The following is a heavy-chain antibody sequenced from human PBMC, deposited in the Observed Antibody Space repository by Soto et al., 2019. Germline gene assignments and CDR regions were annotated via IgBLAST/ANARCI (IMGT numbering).Heavy chain of an antibody. CDR3: ARAWVVVTAPDY. V-gene: IGHV1-3*05. D-gene: IGHD2-21*02. Sequence: QVQLVQSGAEEKKPGASVKVSCKASGYTFTSYAMHWVRQAPGQRLEWMGWINAGNGNTKYSQKFQRRVTITRDTSASTAYMELSSLRSEGTAVYYCARAWVVVTAPDYWGQGTLVTVSS. CDR2: INAGNGNT. J-gene: IGHJ4*02. CDR1: GYTFTSYA.